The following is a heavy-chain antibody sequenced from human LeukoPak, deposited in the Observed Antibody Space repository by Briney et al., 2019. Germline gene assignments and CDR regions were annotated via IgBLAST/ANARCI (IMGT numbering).Heavy chain of an antibody. V-gene: IGHV3-21*04. J-gene: IGHJ4*02. CDR3: AKDISWQVAGTNFDY. CDR1: GFTFSSYS. Sequence: PGGSLRLSCAASGFTFSSYSMNWVRQAPGKGLEWVSSISSSSSYIYYADSVKGRFTISRDNAKNSLYLQMNSLRAEDMALYYCAKDISWQVAGTNFDYWGQGTLVTVSS. CDR2: ISSSSSYI. D-gene: IGHD6-19*01.